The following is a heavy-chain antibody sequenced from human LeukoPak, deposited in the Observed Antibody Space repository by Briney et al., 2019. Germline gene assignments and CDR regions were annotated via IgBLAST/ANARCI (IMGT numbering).Heavy chain of an antibody. J-gene: IGHJ4*02. D-gene: IGHD2-15*01. V-gene: IGHV3-30-3*01. CDR1: GFTFSSYA. Sequence: PGRSLRLSCAASGFTFSSYAMHWVRQAPGKGLEWVAVISYDGSNKYYADSVKGRFTISRDNSKNTLYLQMNSLRAEDTAVYYCARDRSVVVVAAFDYWGQGTLVTVSS. CDR2: ISYDGSNK. CDR3: ARDRSVVVVAAFDY.